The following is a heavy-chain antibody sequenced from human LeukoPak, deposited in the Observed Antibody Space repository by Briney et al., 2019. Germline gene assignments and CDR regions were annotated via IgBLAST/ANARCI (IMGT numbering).Heavy chain of an antibody. J-gene: IGHJ4*02. D-gene: IGHD2-21*02. CDR3: ARGARSLVVTAVSLDY. V-gene: IGHV3-30*03. CDR1: GFTFSSYG. Sequence: GGSLRLSCAASGFTFSSYGMHWVRQAPGKGLEWVAVISYDGSNKYYADSVKGRFTISRDNSKNTLYLQMNSLRAEDTAVYYCARGARSLVVTAVSLDYWGQGTLVTVSS. CDR2: ISYDGSNK.